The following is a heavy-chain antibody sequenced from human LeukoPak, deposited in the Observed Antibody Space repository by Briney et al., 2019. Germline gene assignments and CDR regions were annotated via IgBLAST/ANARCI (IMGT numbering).Heavy chain of an antibody. Sequence: ASVRVSCKASGYSFVLYGISWVRQAPGQGPEWMGWISNYNGNTKYAQKFQGRVTMTTDTSTSTAYMELRSLRSDDTAVYYCARDEDYGIFVNIDYWGREPWSLSPQ. CDR2: ISNYNGNT. D-gene: IGHD4-17*01. J-gene: IGHJ4*02. CDR1: GYSFVLYG. V-gene: IGHV1-18*01. CDR3: ARDEDYGIFVNIDY.